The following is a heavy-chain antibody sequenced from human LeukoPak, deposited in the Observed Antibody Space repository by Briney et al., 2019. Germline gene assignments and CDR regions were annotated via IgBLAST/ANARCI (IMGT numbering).Heavy chain of an antibody. V-gene: IGHV4-59*11. D-gene: IGHD1-14*01. CDR2: IYYSGST. Sequence: SETLSLTCTVSGGSISSHYWSWIRQPPGKGLEWIGYIYYSGSTNYNPSLKSRVTISVDTSKNQFSLKLSSVTAADTAVYYSARTTPRLKGFDPWGQGTLVTVSS. J-gene: IGHJ5*02. CDR1: GGSISSHY. CDR3: ARTTPRLKGFDP.